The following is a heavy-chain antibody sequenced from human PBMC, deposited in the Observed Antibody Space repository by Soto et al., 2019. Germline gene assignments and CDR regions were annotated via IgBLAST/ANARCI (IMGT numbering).Heavy chain of an antibody. CDR2: ISLDGSKE. Sequence: PGGSLSLSCAASGFTLSSYGMHWVRQAPGKGLEWVALISLDGSKEYYADSVKGRFPISRDNSKNTLYLQMNSLRGEDTAVYYCAKDREVAGRSGAFDIWGQGTMVTVSS. V-gene: IGHV3-30*18. CDR1: GFTLSSYG. CDR3: AKDREVAGRSGAFDI. D-gene: IGHD6-19*01. J-gene: IGHJ3*02.